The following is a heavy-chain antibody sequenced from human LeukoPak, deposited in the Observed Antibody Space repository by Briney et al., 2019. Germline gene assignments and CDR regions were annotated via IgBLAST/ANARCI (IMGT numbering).Heavy chain of an antibody. Sequence: GGSLRLSCAASGFTVSSNYMSWVRQAPGKGLEWVSVIYSGGSTYYAGSVKGRFTISRDNSKNTLYLQMNSLRAEDTAVYYCARLTTPFYYFDYWGQGTLVTVSS. CDR2: IYSGGST. V-gene: IGHV3-53*01. CDR3: ARLTTPFYYFDY. J-gene: IGHJ4*02. D-gene: IGHD4-17*01. CDR1: GFTVSSNY.